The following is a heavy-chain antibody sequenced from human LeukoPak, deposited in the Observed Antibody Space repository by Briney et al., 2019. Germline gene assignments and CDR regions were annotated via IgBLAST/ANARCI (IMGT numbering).Heavy chain of an antibody. CDR3: ARGYGSGSYYKTWFDP. Sequence: ASVKVSCKASGYTFTGYYMHWVRQAPGQGLEWMGWINPNSGGTNYAQKFQGWATMTRDTSISTAYMELSRLRSDDTAVYYCARGYGSGSYYKTWFDPWGQGTLVTVSS. J-gene: IGHJ5*02. CDR1: GYTFTGYY. CDR2: INPNSGGT. D-gene: IGHD3-10*01. V-gene: IGHV1-2*04.